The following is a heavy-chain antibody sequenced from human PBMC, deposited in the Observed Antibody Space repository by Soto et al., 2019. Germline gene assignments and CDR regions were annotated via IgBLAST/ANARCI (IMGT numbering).Heavy chain of an antibody. D-gene: IGHD5-18*01. V-gene: IGHV3-74*01. J-gene: IGHJ5*02. CDR1: GFTFSSYW. CDR2: INNDGIST. Sequence: GGSLSLSCAASGFTFSSYWMHWVRQAPGKGLLWVSRINNDGISTVYADSVKGRFTISRDNAKNTLFLEMNSLRAEDTAVYYCARVTPGYSYVNHWGQGTLVTVSS. CDR3: ARVTPGYSYVNH.